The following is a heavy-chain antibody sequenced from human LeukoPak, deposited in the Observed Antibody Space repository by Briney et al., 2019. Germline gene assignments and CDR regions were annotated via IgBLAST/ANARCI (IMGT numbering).Heavy chain of an antibody. CDR3: ARGGWNYVFNS. CDR1: GLTFSTYE. Sequence: PGGSLRLSCAASGLTFSTYEMNWVRQAPGEGLEWVSYITSGGRTIYYADYVKGRFTISRDNAKNSLYLQMNSLRAEDTAVYYCARGGWNYVFNSWGQGTLVTVSS. V-gene: IGHV3-48*03. CDR2: ITSGGRTI. J-gene: IGHJ5*02. D-gene: IGHD1-7*01.